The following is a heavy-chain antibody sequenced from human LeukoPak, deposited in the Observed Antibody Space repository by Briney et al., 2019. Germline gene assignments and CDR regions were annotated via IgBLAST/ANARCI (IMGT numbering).Heavy chain of an antibody. CDR1: GFTFSSYW. J-gene: IGHJ4*02. CDR3: ARVSITIFGVDSDY. CDR2: INIDGSST. D-gene: IGHD3-3*01. Sequence: GGSLRLSCAASGFTFSSYWMHWVRQAPGKGLVWVSRINIDGSSTSYADSVKGRFTISRDNAKNTLYLQMNSLRAEDTAVYYCARVSITIFGVDSDYWGQGTLVTVSS. V-gene: IGHV3-74*01.